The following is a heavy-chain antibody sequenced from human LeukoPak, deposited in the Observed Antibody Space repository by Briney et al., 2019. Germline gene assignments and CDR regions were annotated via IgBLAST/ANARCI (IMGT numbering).Heavy chain of an antibody. D-gene: IGHD3-22*01. J-gene: IGHJ4*02. CDR3: AKVGIPDYYDSSGYYYGGEFDY. V-gene: IGHV3-23*01. CDR2: ISGSGGSS. Sequence: GGSLRLSCAASGFTFSSYAMSWVRQAPGKGLEWVSAISGSGGSSYYADSVKGRFTISRDNSKNTLYLQMNSLRAEDTAVYYCAKVGIPDYYDSSGYYYGGEFDYWGQGTLVTVSS. CDR1: GFTFSSYA.